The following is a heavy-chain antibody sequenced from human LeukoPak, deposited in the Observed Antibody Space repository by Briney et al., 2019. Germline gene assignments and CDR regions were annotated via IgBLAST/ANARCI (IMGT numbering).Heavy chain of an antibody. D-gene: IGHD4-4*01. CDR2: ISSSSSTI. Sequence: GGSLRLSCAASGFTFSSYSMNWVRQAPGKGLEWVSYISSSSSTIYYADSVKGRFTISRDNSKNTLYLQMNSLRAEDTAVYYCARSKSPYYYYYGMDVWGQGTTVTVSS. J-gene: IGHJ6*02. CDR3: ARSKSPYYYYYGMDV. V-gene: IGHV3-48*01. CDR1: GFTFSSYS.